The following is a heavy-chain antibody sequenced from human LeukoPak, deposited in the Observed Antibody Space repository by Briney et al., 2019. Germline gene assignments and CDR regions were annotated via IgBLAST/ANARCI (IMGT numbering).Heavy chain of an antibody. CDR1: GFTFRSYG. D-gene: IGHD3-10*01. Sequence: PGGSLRLSCAASGFTFRSYGMHWVRQAPGKGLEWVAVIWYDGSNKYYADSVKGRFTISRDNSKNTLYLQMNSLRAEDTAVYYCAREGEELLRRGWLAPGGQGTLVTVSS. V-gene: IGHV3-33*01. CDR3: AREGEELLRRGWLAP. CDR2: IWYDGSNK. J-gene: IGHJ5*02.